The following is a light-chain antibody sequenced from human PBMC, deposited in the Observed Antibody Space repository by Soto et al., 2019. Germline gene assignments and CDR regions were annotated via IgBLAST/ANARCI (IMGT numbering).Light chain of an antibody. V-gene: IGKV3-11*01. Sequence: EIVLTQSPATMSLSPGDRATLSCRASQSIGNSLAWYQQKRGQPPRLLIYDASSRATGIPARLSGSGSGTDFTLTISSLEPEDFAVYFCQQGTFGQGTKVDIK. CDR3: QQGT. CDR2: DAS. CDR1: QSIGNS. J-gene: IGKJ1*01.